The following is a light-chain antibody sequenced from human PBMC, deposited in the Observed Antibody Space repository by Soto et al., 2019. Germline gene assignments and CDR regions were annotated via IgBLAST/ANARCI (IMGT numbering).Light chain of an antibody. CDR2: AAS. J-gene: IGKJ5*01. CDR1: QGITNH. Sequence: DIQMTQSPSSLSAFVGNRVSISCRASQGITNHLAWYQQKPGKAPKVLIYAASTLQPGVPSRFSGSGSGTDFTLSINSLQPDDFATYYCQQYYSYPPITFGQGTRLEIK. V-gene: IGKV1-27*01. CDR3: QQYYSYPPIT.